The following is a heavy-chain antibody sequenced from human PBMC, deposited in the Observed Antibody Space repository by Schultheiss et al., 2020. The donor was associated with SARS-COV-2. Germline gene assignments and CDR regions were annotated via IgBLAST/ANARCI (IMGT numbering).Heavy chain of an antibody. CDR2: MYYNGSA. Sequence: SETLSLTCTVSGGSISTYYWSWIRQPPGKGLEWIGYMYYNGSAYYNPSLKSRVTVSVDRSKNQLSLNLNSVNAADTAVYYCARGGPMVATVVDIWGQGTMVTVSS. D-gene: IGHD5-12*01. CDR3: ARGGPMVATVVDI. V-gene: IGHV4-59*13. CDR1: GGSISTYY. J-gene: IGHJ3*02.